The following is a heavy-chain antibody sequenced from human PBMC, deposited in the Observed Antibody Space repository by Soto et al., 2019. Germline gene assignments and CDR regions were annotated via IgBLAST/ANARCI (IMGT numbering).Heavy chain of an antibody. CDR3: AKDQGSSWYEIDY. D-gene: IGHD6-13*01. V-gene: IGHV3-23*01. CDR2: ISGSGGST. J-gene: IGHJ4*02. Sequence: GGSLRLSCAASGFTFSNYAVTWVRQAPGKGLEWISTISGSGGSTYYADSVKGRFTISRDNSKNTLYLQMNSLRAEDTAVYYCAKDQGSSWYEIDYWGQGTLVTVSS. CDR1: GFTFSNYA.